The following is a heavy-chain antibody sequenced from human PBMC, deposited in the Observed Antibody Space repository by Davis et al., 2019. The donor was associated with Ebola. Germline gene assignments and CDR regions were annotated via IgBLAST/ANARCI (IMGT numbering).Heavy chain of an antibody. CDR3: ASGSNYQYYYYGMDV. CDR2: ISGSGGST. V-gene: IGHV3-23*01. J-gene: IGHJ6*02. D-gene: IGHD4-11*01. CDR1: GLTFSTYA. Sequence: GESLKISCAASGLTFSTYAMSWVRQAPGKGLEWVSAISGSGGSTYYADSVKGRFTISRDNSKNTLYLQMNSLRAEDTAVYYCASGSNYQYYYYGMDVWGQGTTVTVSS.